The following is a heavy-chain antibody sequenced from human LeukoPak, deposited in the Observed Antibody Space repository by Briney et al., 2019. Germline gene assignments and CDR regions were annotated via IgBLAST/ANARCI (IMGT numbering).Heavy chain of an antibody. CDR3: ARGIAAAPERAFDI. V-gene: IGHV4-4*07. CDR1: GGSISSYY. J-gene: IGHJ3*02. D-gene: IGHD6-13*01. Sequence: SETLSLICTVSGGSISSYYWSWIRQPAGKGLEWIGRIYSSGCTNYNPSLKSRVTMSVDTSKNQFSLKMSSVTAADTAVYYCARGIAAAPERAFDIWGQGTMVTVSS. CDR2: IYSSGCT.